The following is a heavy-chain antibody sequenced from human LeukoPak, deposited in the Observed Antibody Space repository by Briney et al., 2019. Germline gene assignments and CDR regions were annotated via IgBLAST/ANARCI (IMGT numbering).Heavy chain of an antibody. Sequence: SETLSLTCTVSGGSVSSTTYYWSWIRQPPGKGLEWIASINYSRSTYYNPSLKSRVTISVDTSENQFSLKLSSVTAVDTAVYYCARYVVYGSGKYYFDYWGQGTLVTVSS. CDR2: INYSRST. V-gene: IGHV4-39*01. CDR3: ARYVVYGSGKYYFDY. D-gene: IGHD3-10*01. J-gene: IGHJ4*02. CDR1: GGSVSSTTYY.